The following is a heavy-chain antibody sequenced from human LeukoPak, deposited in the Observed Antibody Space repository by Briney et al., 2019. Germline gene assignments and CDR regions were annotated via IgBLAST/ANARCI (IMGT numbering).Heavy chain of an antibody. CDR1: GYTFTDYY. CDR2: INPNSGDT. D-gene: IGHD3-16*01. CDR3: ARDGGLDY. J-gene: IGHJ4*02. Sequence: ASVKVSCKTSGYTFTDYYIHWMRQAPGQGPEWMGWINPNSGDTNYAQKFQGRVTMTRDTSISTAYMELTRLRSDDTAVYYCARDGGLDYWGQGTQVTVSS. V-gene: IGHV1-2*02.